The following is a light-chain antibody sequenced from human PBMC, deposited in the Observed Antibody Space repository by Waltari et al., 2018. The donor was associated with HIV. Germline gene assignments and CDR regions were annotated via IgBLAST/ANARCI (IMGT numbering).Light chain of an antibody. CDR2: KAS. J-gene: IGKJ4*01. CDR1: RSADKW. CDR3: QQYNSLPT. V-gene: IGKV1-5*03. Sequence: DIRMTQSPSVLPASVGDRVNITCRASRSADKWVAWYQQKPGKAPRLLIHKASTLQNGVPSRFSGRGSGTEFTLTISSLQPDDFATYYCQQYNSLPTFGGGTEV.